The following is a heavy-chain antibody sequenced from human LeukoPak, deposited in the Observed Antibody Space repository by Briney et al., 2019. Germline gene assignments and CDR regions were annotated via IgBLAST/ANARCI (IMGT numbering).Heavy chain of an antibody. V-gene: IGHV4-59*01. D-gene: IGHD5-18*01. CDR3: ARSRSGYSYDHAAFEI. Sequence: SETLSLTCTVSGGSIGTYYWSWIRQPPGKGLEWIAYIDYRGSTTYNPSLRSRVTISVDTSRNQFSLKLSSVTAADTAVYYCARSRSGYSYDHAAFEIWGQGTVVTDSS. CDR1: GGSIGTYY. CDR2: IDYRGST. J-gene: IGHJ3*02.